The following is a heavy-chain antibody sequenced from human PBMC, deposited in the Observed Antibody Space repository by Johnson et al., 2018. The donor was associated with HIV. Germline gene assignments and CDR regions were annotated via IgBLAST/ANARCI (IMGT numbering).Heavy chain of an antibody. D-gene: IGHD1-7*01. V-gene: IGHV3-15*01. CDR2: IKSKTDGGTT. CDR1: GFTFSNAW. Sequence: VQLVESGGGLVKPGGSLKLSCAASGFTFSNAWMSWVRQAPGKGLEWVGRIKSKTDGGTTDYAAPVKGRFTISRDNSKNTLYLQINSLRAQDTAVYYCARAPQKYNWDYMIAVDIWGQGTMVTVSS. CDR3: ARAPQKYNWDYMIAVDI. J-gene: IGHJ3*02.